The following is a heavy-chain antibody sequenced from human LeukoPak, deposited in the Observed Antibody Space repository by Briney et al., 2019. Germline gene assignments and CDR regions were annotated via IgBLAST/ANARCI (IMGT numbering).Heavy chain of an antibody. CDR2: ITGTGHIT. V-gene: IGHV3-23*01. CDR1: GFTFSSYG. J-gene: IGHJ4*02. Sequence: GGTLRLSCAASGFTFSSYGMSWVRQAPGKGLEWVSAITGTGHITYYADSVKGRFTISRDNSKNTLFLQMNSLRAEDTAVYYCAKLVDIVVVPAATLDYWGQGTLVTVSS. CDR3: AKLVDIVVVPAATLDY. D-gene: IGHD2-2*01.